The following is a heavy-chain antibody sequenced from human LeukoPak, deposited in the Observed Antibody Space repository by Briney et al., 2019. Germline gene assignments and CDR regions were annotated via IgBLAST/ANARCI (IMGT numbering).Heavy chain of an antibody. Sequence: SETLSLTCTVSGGSISSHYRSWIRQPPGKGLEWIGYIYYSGSTNYNPSLKSRVTISVDTSKNQFSLKLSSVTAADTAVYYCARDYGYPSYWYFDLWGRGTLVTVSS. V-gene: IGHV4-59*11. CDR1: GGSISSHY. D-gene: IGHD5-24*01. J-gene: IGHJ2*01. CDR2: IYYSGST. CDR3: ARDYGYPSYWYFDL.